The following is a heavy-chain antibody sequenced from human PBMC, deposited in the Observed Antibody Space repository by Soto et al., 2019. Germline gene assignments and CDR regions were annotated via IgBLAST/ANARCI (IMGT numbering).Heavy chain of an antibody. CDR3: ASRSPKTYYDFWSGYYSGYFDY. CDR2: IYYSGST. CDR1: GGSISSSSDY. J-gene: IGHJ4*02. V-gene: IGHV4-39*01. D-gene: IGHD3-3*01. Sequence: SETLSLTCTVSGGSISSSSDYWGWIRQPPGKGLEWIGSIYYSGSTYYNPSLKSRVTISVDTSKNQFSLKLSSVTAADTAVYYCASRSPKTYYDFWSGYYSGYFDYWGQGTLVTVSS.